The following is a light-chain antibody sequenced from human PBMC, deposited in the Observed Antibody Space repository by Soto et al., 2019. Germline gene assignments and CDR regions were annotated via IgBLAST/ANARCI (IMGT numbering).Light chain of an antibody. CDR2: DNN. CDR1: SSNIENNF. V-gene: IGLV1-51*01. CDR3: VAWDTSLTTTVL. J-gene: IGLJ2*01. Sequence: QSVLTQPPSVSAAPGQKVIISCSGSSSNIENNFISWYQQLPGTAPKLLIFDNNKRPSGIPDRFSGSKSGTSATLCITGLQTGDEADYYCVAWDTSLTTTVLFGGGTKLTVL.